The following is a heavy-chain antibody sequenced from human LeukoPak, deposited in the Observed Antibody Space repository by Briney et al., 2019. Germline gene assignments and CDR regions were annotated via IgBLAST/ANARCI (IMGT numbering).Heavy chain of an antibody. V-gene: IGHV3-48*01. Sequence: GGSLRLSCAASGFTFSSYSMNWVRQAPGKGLEWVSYISSSSSTIYYADSVKGRFTISRDNAKNSLYLQMNSLRAEDTAVYYCARGDPGVIVVDSFDYWGPGTLVTVSS. CDR2: ISSSSSTI. D-gene: IGHD3-22*01. J-gene: IGHJ4*02. CDR3: ARGDPGVIVVDSFDY. CDR1: GFTFSSYS.